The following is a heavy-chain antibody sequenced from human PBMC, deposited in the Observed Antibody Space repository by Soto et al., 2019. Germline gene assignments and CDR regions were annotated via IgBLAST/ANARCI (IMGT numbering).Heavy chain of an antibody. CDR1: GFPFSSCG. CDR3: ANSIN. CDR2: IWYDGSNK. V-gene: IGHV3-33*03. Sequence: GGSLRLSCAASGFPFSSCGMHWVRQAPGKGLDWVGVIWYDGSNKDYAESVKGRFTISRDNSKNMLYLQMNSLRADDTAVYYCANSINWGQGTLVTVSS. J-gene: IGHJ4*02.